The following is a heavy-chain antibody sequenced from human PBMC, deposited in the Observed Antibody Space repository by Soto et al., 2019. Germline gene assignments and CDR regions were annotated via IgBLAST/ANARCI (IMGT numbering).Heavy chain of an antibody. CDR1: GGTFSSYA. V-gene: IGHV1-69*01. CDR3: ARGEHSSSSLHNWFDP. J-gene: IGHJ5*02. Sequence: QVQLVQSGAEVKKPGSSVKVSCKASGGTFSSYAITWVRQAPGHRLEWMGAIIPIIGTANYAQKFQGRFTITADESTSTAYMELSSLRSEDTAVYDCARGEHSSSSLHNWFDPWGQGTLVTVSS. D-gene: IGHD6-13*01. CDR2: IIPIIGTA.